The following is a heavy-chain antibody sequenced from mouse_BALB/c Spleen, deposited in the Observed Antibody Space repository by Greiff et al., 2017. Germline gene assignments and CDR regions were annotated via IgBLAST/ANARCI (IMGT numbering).Heavy chain of an antibody. Sequence: QVQLQQPGAELVKPGASVKLSCKASGYTFTSYWMHWVKQRPGQGLEWIGEINPSNGRTNYNEKFKSKATLTVDKSSSTAYMQLSSLTSEDSAVYYCARRYYGSSYWYFDVWGAGTTVTVSS. J-gene: IGHJ1*01. CDR1: GYTFTSYW. D-gene: IGHD1-1*01. V-gene: IGHV1S81*02. CDR2: INPSNGRT. CDR3: ARRYYGSSYWYFDV.